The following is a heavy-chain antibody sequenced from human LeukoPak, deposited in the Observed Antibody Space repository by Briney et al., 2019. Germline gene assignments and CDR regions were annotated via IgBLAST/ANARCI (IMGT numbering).Heavy chain of an antibody. V-gene: IGHV4-4*07. CDR3: ARERDDYARAHDY. CDR2: IYSSGTT. CDR1: GGSISSYF. Sequence: SETLSLTCTVSGGSISSYFWTWIRQPAGKGLEWIGRIYSSGTTNYNLSLKSRVTMSVDTSKNQFSLKLTSVTAADTAVYYCARERDDYARAHDYWGQGTLVTVSS. J-gene: IGHJ4*02. D-gene: IGHD4-17*01.